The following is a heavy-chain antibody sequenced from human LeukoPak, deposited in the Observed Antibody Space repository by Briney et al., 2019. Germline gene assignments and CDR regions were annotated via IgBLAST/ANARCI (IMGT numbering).Heavy chain of an antibody. Sequence: SGTLSLTCTVSGGSIRSHYWSWLRQTPGKGLEWIGHVYQTGSTNYNPSLKSRLAISVDTSKNQFSLTLNSVTAADTAVYFCARSHYIDSSGWRYNWFDPWGPGTLVTVSS. V-gene: IGHV4-59*08. CDR3: ARSHYIDSSGWRYNWFDP. D-gene: IGHD3-22*01. CDR1: GGSIRSHY. J-gene: IGHJ5*02. CDR2: VYQTGST.